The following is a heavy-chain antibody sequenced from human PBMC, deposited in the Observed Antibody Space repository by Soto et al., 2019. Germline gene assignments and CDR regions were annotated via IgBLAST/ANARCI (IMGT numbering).Heavy chain of an antibody. CDR2: ISYDGSNK. Sequence: QVQLVESGGGVVQPGRSLRLSCAASGFTFGSYGMHWVRQAPGKGLEWVAVISYDGSNKYYADSVKGRFTISRDNSKNTLYLQMNSLRAEDTAVYYCAKGGVGSTSNAFDIWGQGTMVTVSS. D-gene: IGHD1-26*01. CDR3: AKGGVGSTSNAFDI. J-gene: IGHJ3*02. V-gene: IGHV3-30*18. CDR1: GFTFGSYG.